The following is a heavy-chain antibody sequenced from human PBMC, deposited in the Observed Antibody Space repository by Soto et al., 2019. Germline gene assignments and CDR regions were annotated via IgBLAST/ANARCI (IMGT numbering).Heavy chain of an antibody. V-gene: IGHV4-59*01. D-gene: IGHD6-19*01. Sequence: ETLCLTCPVSGGSISSYYWSGIRQPPGKGLEWIGYIYYSGSTNYNPSLKSRVTISVDTSKNQFSLKLSSVTAADTAVYYCASAQWLVRGIAFDIWGQGTMVTV. J-gene: IGHJ3*02. CDR3: ASAQWLVRGIAFDI. CDR2: IYYSGST. CDR1: GGSISSYY.